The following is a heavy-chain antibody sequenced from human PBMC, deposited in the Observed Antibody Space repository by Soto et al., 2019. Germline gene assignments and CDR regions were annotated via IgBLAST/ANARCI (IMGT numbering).Heavy chain of an antibody. Sequence: GESLNISCKGSGYVFTSSWISWVRQMSGKGLQWMGRIDPTDSYTNYSPSFRGHVTMSVDRSTGTAFLQWSSLKASDTAMYYCARYKGSTPLDGLDVWGQGTMVTVSS. CDR3: ARYKGSTPLDGLDV. V-gene: IGHV5-10-1*01. D-gene: IGHD1-20*01. CDR2: IDPTDSYT. J-gene: IGHJ6*02. CDR1: GYVFTSSW.